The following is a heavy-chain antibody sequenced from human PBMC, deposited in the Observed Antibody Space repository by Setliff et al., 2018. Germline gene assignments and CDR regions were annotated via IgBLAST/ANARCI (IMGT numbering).Heavy chain of an antibody. V-gene: IGHV4-39*01. CDR3: ASRSGVVEDPPRQVILDDGFDI. Sequence: SETLSLTCRVSGGSISSGNYYWGLIRQPPGKGLEWVATIYYSGSTYSNPSLKSRFTISIDTSKNQFSLKVTSVTAADTAVYYCASRSGVVEDPPRQVILDDGFDIWGQGTMVTVS. CDR1: GGSISSGNYY. CDR2: IYYSGST. D-gene: IGHD2-15*01. J-gene: IGHJ3*02.